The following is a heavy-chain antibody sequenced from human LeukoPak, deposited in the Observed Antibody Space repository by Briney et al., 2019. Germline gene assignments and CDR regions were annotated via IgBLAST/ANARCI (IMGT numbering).Heavy chain of an antibody. V-gene: IGHV3-74*01. CDR1: GFTFSNYW. J-gene: IGHJ1*01. D-gene: IGHD4-17*01. CDR2: INNDGSST. Sequence: GGSLRLSCAASGFTFSNYWMHWVRQAPGKGLVWVSRINNDGSSTDYADSVKGRFTISRDNAKNTLYMQMNNLRAVDTAVYYCTRGETVTRYWGQGTLVTVSS. CDR3: TRGETVTRY.